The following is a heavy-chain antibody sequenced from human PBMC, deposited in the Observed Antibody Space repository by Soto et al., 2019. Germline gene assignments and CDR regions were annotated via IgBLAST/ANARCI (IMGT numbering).Heavy chain of an antibody. CDR3: AKSRLKLWTNGLCYDY. Sequence: EVQLSESGGGLVQPGGSLRLSCAASGFTFNNYAMSWVRQAPGKGLEWVSTISTGGGSTNYADSVKGRFSSSRDDSKNTLYLQMNSLRAEDTAVYYCAKSRLKLWTNGLCYDYWGQGTLVTVSS. J-gene: IGHJ4*02. CDR2: ISTGGGST. V-gene: IGHV3-23*01. D-gene: IGHD2-8*01. CDR1: GFTFNNYA.